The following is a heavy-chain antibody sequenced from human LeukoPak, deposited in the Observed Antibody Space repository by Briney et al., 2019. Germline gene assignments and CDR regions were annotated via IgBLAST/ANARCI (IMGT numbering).Heavy chain of an antibody. CDR1: GFTFDDYG. CDR3: AKDQTSVFFGVDTTTDY. CDR2: ISGSGGST. D-gene: IGHD3-3*01. V-gene: IGHV3-23*01. J-gene: IGHJ4*02. Sequence: GGSLRLSCAASGFTFDDYGMSWVRQAPGKGLEWVSAISGSGGSTYYADSVKGRFTISRDNSKNTLYLQMNSLRAEDTAVYYCAKDQTSVFFGVDTTTDYWGQGTLVTVSS.